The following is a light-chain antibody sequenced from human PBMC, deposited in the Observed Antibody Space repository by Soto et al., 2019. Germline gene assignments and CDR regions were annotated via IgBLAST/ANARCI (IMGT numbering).Light chain of an antibody. CDR1: QNISSW. CDR3: QQYKPYSGMYT. J-gene: IGKJ2*01. Sequence: DIQMTQSPSTLSASVGDRVTITCRASQNISSWLAWYHQKPGKAPTLLIYKASTLQSGVPSRFSGSGSGTEFTLTISSLQADDFASYYCQQYKPYSGMYTFGQGTKLEIK. V-gene: IGKV1-5*03. CDR2: KAS.